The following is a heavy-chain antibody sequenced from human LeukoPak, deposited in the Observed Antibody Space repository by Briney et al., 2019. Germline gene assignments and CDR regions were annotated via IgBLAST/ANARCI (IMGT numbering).Heavy chain of an antibody. J-gene: IGHJ6*04. CDR3: GAVAAIRSYYVMDV. Sequence: SETLSLTCAVYGGSFSGYYWSWIRQPPGKGLEWIGKTNHSGSTNYNPSLKSRVTISVDTSKNQFSLKLSSVTAADTAIYYCGAVAAIRSYYVMDVWGKGTTVTVSS. CDR2: TNHSGST. V-gene: IGHV4-34*01. D-gene: IGHD2-2*02. CDR1: GGSFSGYY.